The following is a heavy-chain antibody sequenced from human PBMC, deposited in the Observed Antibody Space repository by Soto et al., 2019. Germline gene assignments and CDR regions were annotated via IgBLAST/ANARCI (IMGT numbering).Heavy chain of an antibody. V-gene: IGHV3-15*07. J-gene: IGHJ4*02. CDR1: GFTFSNAW. CDR2: IKSKTDGGTT. D-gene: IGHD2-15*01. Sequence: GGSLRLSCAASGFTFSNAWMNLVRQAPGKGLEWVGRIKSKTDGGTTDYAAPVKGRFTISRDDSKNTLYLQMNSLKTEDSAVYYCTTDSPPALSCSGGSCYLHPSPTNVDYWGQGTLVTVSS. CDR3: TTDSPPALSCSGGSCYLHPSPTNVDY.